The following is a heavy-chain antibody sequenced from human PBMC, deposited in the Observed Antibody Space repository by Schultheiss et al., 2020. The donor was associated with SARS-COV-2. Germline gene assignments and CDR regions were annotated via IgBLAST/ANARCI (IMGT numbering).Heavy chain of an antibody. CDR1: GYTFTSYY. Sequence: ASVKVSCKASGYTFTSYYMHWVRQAPGQGLEWMGIINPSGGSTSYAQKFQGRVTMTRDTSINTAYMELSSLRSEDTAVYYCARGLFFRIAARPPDYWGQGTLVTVSS. CDR3: ARGLFFRIAARPPDY. J-gene: IGHJ4*02. V-gene: IGHV1-46*01. CDR2: INPSGGST. D-gene: IGHD6-6*01.